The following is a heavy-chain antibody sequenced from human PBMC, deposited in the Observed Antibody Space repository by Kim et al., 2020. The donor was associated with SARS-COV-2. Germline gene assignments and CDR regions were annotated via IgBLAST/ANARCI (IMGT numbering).Heavy chain of an antibody. CDR1: GGSFSGYY. V-gene: IGHV4-34*01. CDR3: ARAGYHYGDTYYDFWSGRGLFYY. CDR2: INHSGST. Sequence: SETLSLTCAVYGGSFSGYYWSWIRQPPGKGLEWIGEINHSGSTNYNPSLKSRVTISVDTSKNQFSLKLSSVTAADTAVYYCARAGYHYGDTYYDFWSGRGLFYYWGQGTLVTVSS. D-gene: IGHD3-3*01. J-gene: IGHJ4*02.